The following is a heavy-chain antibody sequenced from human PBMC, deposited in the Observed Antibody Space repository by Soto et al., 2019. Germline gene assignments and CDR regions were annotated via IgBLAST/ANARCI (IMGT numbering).Heavy chain of an antibody. D-gene: IGHD3-9*01. CDR1: GYTFTGHY. J-gene: IGHJ4*02. V-gene: IGHV1-2*04. CDR3: ARTYYDLLTGYYIPFDY. CDR2: INPKSGDT. Sequence: QVHLVQSGAEVKKLGASVKVSCRASGYTFTGHYIHWVRQAPGQGLEWVGCINPKSGDTNYAQRFQGWVAMTTDTSISTAYMELTRLRSDDTAVYYCARTYYDLLTGYYIPFDYWGQGTLVTVSS.